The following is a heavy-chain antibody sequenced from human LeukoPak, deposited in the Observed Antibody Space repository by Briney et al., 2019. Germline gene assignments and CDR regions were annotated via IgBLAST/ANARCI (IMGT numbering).Heavy chain of an antibody. Sequence: SETLSLTCTVSGGPIRTYQWSWIRQPPGKGLEWIGNIHYSGSTNYNPSLKSRVTISVDTSKNQFSLKLRSVTAADTAVYYCARTTEGYCRGRSCYSYYYYMDVWGKGTTVTVSS. CDR1: GGPIRTYQ. CDR3: ARTTEGYCRGRSCYSYYYYMDV. CDR2: IHYSGST. J-gene: IGHJ6*03. V-gene: IGHV4-59*01. D-gene: IGHD2-15*01.